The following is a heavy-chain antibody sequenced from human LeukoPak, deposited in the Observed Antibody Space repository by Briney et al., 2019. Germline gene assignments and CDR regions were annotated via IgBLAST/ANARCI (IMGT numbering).Heavy chain of an antibody. D-gene: IGHD6-13*01. CDR2: IYPGDSDT. J-gene: IGHJ4*02. V-gene: IGHV5-51*01. Sequence: GEPLKISCQASGYSFTNYWIGWVRQMPGKGLECMGIIYPGDSDTRYSPSFQGQVTISAAKSISTAYLQWNSLKASDTAMYYCARRSISAAGYHYWGLGTLVTVSS. CDR1: GYSFTNYW. CDR3: ARRSISAAGYHY.